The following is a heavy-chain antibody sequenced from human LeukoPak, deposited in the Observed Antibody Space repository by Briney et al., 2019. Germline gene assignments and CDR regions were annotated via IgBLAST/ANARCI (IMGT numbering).Heavy chain of an antibody. V-gene: IGHV3-23*01. CDR2: ISIRVGST. CDR3: AKGGCSGGSCYYPYYFDC. J-gene: IGHJ4*02. D-gene: IGHD2-15*01. Sequence: GRSLTPACAPSASTVTSYAMSSVRHAPGKGLECVSAISIRVGSTYYADYVKGRFTISRDNSQDTLYLQMNSLRAEDTAVYYCAKGGCSGGSCYYPYYFDCWGEGTLVSVPP. CDR1: ASTVTSYA.